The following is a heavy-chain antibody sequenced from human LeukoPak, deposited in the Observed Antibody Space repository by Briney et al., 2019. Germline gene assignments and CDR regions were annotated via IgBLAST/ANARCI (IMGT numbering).Heavy chain of an antibody. CDR2: ISGSGGST. D-gene: IGHD3-22*01. CDR1: GFTFSSYG. CDR3: AKDNWIVVVPGQYYFDY. J-gene: IGHJ4*02. Sequence: GGSLRLSCAASGFTFSSYGISWGRQAPGKGLEWVSAISGSGGSTYYADSVKGRFTISRDNSKNTLYLQMNSLRAEDTAVYYCAKDNWIVVVPGQYYFDYWGQGTLVTVSS. V-gene: IGHV3-23*01.